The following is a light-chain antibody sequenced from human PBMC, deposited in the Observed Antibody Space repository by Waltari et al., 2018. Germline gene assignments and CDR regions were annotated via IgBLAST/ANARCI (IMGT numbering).Light chain of an antibody. CDR1: QSISSW. J-gene: IGKJ1*01. CDR2: KAS. V-gene: IGKV1-5*03. Sequence: QMTHTPPTLSASVAHRVTSTCRSSQSISSWLAWYQQKPGKAPKLLIYKASSLESGVPSRFSGSGSGTEFTLTISSLQPDDFATYYCQQYNSYSGTFGQGTKVEIK. CDR3: QQYNSYSGT.